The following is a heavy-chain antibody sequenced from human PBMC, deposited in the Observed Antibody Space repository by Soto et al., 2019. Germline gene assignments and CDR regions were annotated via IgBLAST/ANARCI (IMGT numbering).Heavy chain of an antibody. J-gene: IGHJ4*02. CDR2: SIPVFGTK. D-gene: IGHD3-16*01. CDR3: ARGGGPYVWFNDF. Sequence: QEQLVQSGAEVKKPGASVKVSCKDSGGLFSSFAISWVRQAPGQGLEWMGGSIPVFGTKNYAQKFRGRGTITADESTNTAYMELSSLTSDDRAMYYCARGGGPYVWFNDFWGQGTQVTFSS. CDR1: GGLFSSFA. V-gene: IGHV1-69*01.